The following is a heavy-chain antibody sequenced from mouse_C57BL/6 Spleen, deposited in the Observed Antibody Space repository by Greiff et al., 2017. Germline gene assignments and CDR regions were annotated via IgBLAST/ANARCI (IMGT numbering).Heavy chain of an antibody. CDR2: IRHKANGYTT. V-gene: IGHV7-3*01. J-gene: IGHJ2*01. D-gene: IGHD2-3*01. CDR3: ARYIRDGYYFDY. Sequence: EVQRVESGGGLVQPGGSLSLSCAASGFTFTDYYMSWVRQPPGQALEWLGFIRHKANGYTTEYSASVKGRFTISRDNSQSILYLQMNALRAADSATYYCARYIRDGYYFDYWGQGTTLTVSS. CDR1: GFTFTDYY.